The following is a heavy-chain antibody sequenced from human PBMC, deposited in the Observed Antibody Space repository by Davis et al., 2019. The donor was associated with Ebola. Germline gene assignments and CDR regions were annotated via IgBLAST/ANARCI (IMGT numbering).Heavy chain of an antibody. D-gene: IGHD1-7*01. CDR2: IYSGGST. CDR3: TTDNNWNYRSVDY. Sequence: GESLKISCAASGFTVSSNYMSWVRQAPGKGLEWVSVIYSGGSTYYADSVKGRFTISRDNAKNTVYLQMNSLRAEDTAVYYCTTDNNWNYRSVDYWGQGTLVTVSS. J-gene: IGHJ4*02. V-gene: IGHV3-53*01. CDR1: GFTVSSNY.